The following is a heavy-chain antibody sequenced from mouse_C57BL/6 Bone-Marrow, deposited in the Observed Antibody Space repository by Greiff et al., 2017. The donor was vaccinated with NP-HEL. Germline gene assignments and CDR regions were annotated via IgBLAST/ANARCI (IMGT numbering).Heavy chain of an antibody. J-gene: IGHJ1*03. V-gene: IGHV10-1*01. CDR1: GFSFNTYA. CDR2: IRSKSNNYAT. D-gene: IGHD1-1*01. Sequence: EVHLVESGGGLVQPKGSLKLSCAASGFSFNTYAMNWVRQAPGKGLEWVARIRSKSNNYATYYADSVKDRFTISRDDSESMLYLQMNNLKTEDTAMYYCVSDYYGSSYGYFDVWGTGTTVTVSS. CDR3: VSDYYGSSYGYFDV.